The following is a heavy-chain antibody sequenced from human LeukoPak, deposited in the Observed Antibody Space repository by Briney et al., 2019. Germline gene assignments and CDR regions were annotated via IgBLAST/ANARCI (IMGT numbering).Heavy chain of an antibody. CDR1: GFTFSSYA. Sequence: GGSRRLSCAAAGFTFSSYAMSWVRQAPGKGLEWVSAFSGRVGSTSYADSVKGRFTISRDNSKNTLYLQMNSLRAEETAVYYCAKVREVDIVVVVAARYYYFDYWGQGTLVTVSS. V-gene: IGHV3-23*01. D-gene: IGHD2-15*01. CDR3: AKVREVDIVVVVAARYYYFDY. CDR2: FSGRVGST. J-gene: IGHJ4*02.